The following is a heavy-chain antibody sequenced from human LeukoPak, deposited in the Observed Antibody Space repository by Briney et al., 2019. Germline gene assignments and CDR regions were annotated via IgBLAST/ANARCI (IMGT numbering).Heavy chain of an antibody. CDR2: INHSGST. V-gene: IGHV4-34*01. D-gene: IGHD3-10*01. J-gene: IGHJ5*02. CDR1: GGSFSGYY. Sequence: SETLSLTCAVYGGSFSGYYWSWIRQPPGKGLEWIGEINHSGSTNYNPSLKSRVTISVDTSKNQFSLKLSSVTAADTAVYYCARGYYYGSGSYYDNWFDPWGQGTLVTVSS. CDR3: ARGYYYGSGSYYDNWFDP.